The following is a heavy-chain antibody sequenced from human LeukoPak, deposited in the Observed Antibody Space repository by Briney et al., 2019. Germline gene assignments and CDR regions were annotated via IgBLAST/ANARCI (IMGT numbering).Heavy chain of an antibody. D-gene: IGHD3-22*01. CDR1: GRSIRSGSYY. CDR2: IYHSGST. V-gene: IGHV4-39*01. Sequence: SETLSLTCTVSGRSIRSGSYYWGWIRQPPGKGLEWIGSIYHSGSTYYNPSLKSRVTMSVDTSKNQVSLKLSSRTTADTAVYFCARRGGYYYDLFDYWGQGTLVTVSS. J-gene: IGHJ4*02. CDR3: ARRGGYYYDLFDY.